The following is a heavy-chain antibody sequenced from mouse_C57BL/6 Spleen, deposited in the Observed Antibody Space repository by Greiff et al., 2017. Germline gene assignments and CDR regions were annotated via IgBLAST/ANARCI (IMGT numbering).Heavy chain of an antibody. CDR3: ARGGHSSGQAWFAY. CDR2: ISSGSSTI. Sequence: EVQRVESGGGLVKPGGSLKLSCAASGFTFSDYGMHWVRQAPEKGLEWVAYISSGSSTIYYADTVKGRFTISRDNATNTLFLQMTSLRSEDTAMYYCARGGHSSGQAWFAYWGQGTLVTVSA. V-gene: IGHV5-17*01. D-gene: IGHD3-2*02. J-gene: IGHJ3*01. CDR1: GFTFSDYG.